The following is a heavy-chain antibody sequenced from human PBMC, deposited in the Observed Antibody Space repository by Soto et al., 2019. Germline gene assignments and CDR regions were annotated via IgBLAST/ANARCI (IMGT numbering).Heavy chain of an antibody. CDR2: IKQDGSEK. V-gene: IGHV3-7*01. Sequence: LILSSAAPGFAFNSYCVSFVRHAPGKGLEWVANIKQDGSEKYYVDSVKGRFTISRDNAKNSLYLQMNSLRAEDTAVYYCARVQYYDFWSGYLNSRSLYYYGMDVWGQGTTVTVPS. J-gene: IGHJ6*02. D-gene: IGHD3-3*01. CDR3: ARVQYYDFWSGYLNSRSLYYYGMDV. CDR1: GFAFNSYC.